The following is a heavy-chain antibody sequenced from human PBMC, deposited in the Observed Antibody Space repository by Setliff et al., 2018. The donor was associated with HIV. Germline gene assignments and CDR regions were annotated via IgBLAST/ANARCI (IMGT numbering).Heavy chain of an antibody. CDR3: ARDPKYYYGSGRGFDY. CDR1: GFAFDDYT. J-gene: IGHJ4*02. CDR2: ISWDGGST. V-gene: IGHV3-43*01. Sequence: GGSLRLSCAASGFAFDDYTMHWVRQAPGKGLEWVAIISWDGGSTYYADSVEGRFTISRDNSKNSLYLQMNSLRTEDTALYYCARDPKYYYGSGRGFDYWGQGTLVTVSS. D-gene: IGHD3-10*01.